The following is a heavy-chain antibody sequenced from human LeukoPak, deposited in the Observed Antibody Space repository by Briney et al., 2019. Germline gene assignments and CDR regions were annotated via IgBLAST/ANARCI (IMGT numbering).Heavy chain of an antibody. CDR3: ARDRSKVTAYDDALDI. J-gene: IGHJ3*02. CDR2: ISDVGTTQ. CDR1: AFTFRSYE. D-gene: IGHD2-21*02. V-gene: IGHV3-48*03. Sequence: GGSLRLSCAASAFTFRSYELNWVRQAPGKGLEWVSYISDVGTTQHYADSVKGRFIISRDNAKHSLYLQMNGLTTEDTAVYYCARDRSKVTAYDDALDIWGQGTMVIVSS.